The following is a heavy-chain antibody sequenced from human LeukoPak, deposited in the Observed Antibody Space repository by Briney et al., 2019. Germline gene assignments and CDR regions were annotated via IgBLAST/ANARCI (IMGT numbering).Heavy chain of an antibody. CDR3: AKDRSYGAPYDVFDI. Sequence: GGSLSLSCAASGFTFNNYAMSWVRQAPGKALEWVSGISGSGAGTNYADSVKGRFTISRDNSKNTLYLQMNSLRGDDTAVYYCAKDRSYGAPYDVFDIWGQGTKVTVSS. CDR2: ISGSGAGT. D-gene: IGHD5-18*01. V-gene: IGHV3-23*01. CDR1: GFTFNNYA. J-gene: IGHJ3*02.